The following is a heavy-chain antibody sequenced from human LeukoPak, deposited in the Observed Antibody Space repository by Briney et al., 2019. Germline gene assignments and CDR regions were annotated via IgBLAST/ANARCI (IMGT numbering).Heavy chain of an antibody. CDR3: ARVNPNYYGSGSYYDAFDI. V-gene: IGHV1-46*03. J-gene: IGHJ3*02. D-gene: IGHD3-10*01. CDR1: GYTFTSYY. Sequence: ASVKVPCKASGYTFTSYYMHWVRQAPGQGLEWMGIINPSGGSTSYAQKFQGRVTMTRDTSTSTVYMELSSLRSEDTAVYYCARVNPNYYGSGSYYDAFDIWGQGTMVTVSS. CDR2: INPSGGST.